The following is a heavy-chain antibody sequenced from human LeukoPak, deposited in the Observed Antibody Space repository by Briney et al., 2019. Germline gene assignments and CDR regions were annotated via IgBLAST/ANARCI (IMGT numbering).Heavy chain of an antibody. V-gene: IGHV3-48*03. Sequence: PGGSLRLSCAASGFTFSSYEMNWVRQAPGKGLEWVSYILNSGTTTYYADSVKGRFTISRDNAKNSLHLQVNSLRAEDTGVYYCARDPPDYWGQGILVTVSS. J-gene: IGHJ4*02. CDR3: ARDPPDY. CDR2: ILNSGTTT. CDR1: GFTFSSYE.